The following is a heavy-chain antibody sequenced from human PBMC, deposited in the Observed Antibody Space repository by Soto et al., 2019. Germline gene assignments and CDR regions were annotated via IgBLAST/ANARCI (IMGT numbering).Heavy chain of an antibody. Sequence: GASVKVSCKASGYTFTNYYIHWVRQAPGQGLEWMAIINPMGGSTNYAQEFQGRVTLTSDTSTSTVYMELSSLRFEDTALFYCARDLAAGDLWGQGTLVTVSS. CDR2: INPMGGST. CDR3: ARDLAAGDL. J-gene: IGHJ5*02. V-gene: IGHV1-46*01. CDR1: GYTFTNYY. D-gene: IGHD6-13*01.